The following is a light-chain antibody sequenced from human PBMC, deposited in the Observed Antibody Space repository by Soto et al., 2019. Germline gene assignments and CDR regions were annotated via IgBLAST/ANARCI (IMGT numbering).Light chain of an antibody. J-gene: IGLJ1*01. V-gene: IGLV2-8*01. Sequence: QSALTQPPYASGSPGQSVTISCTGTSSDVGAYNSVSWYQHRPGKAPKLMIYEVTKRPSGVPDRFSGAKSGNTASLTVSGLQAEDEADYYCTSHAGTNNFPYVFGTGTKLTVL. CDR2: EVT. CDR1: SSDVGAYNS. CDR3: TSHAGTNNFPYV.